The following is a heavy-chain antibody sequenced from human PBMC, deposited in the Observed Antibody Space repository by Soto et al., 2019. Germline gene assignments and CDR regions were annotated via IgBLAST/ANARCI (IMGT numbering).Heavy chain of an antibody. J-gene: IGHJ5*02. CDR1: GASISSYY. CDR3: ARAWGFGRANTGFGP. CDR2: IYYSGST. D-gene: IGHD7-27*01. Sequence: PSETLSLTCTVSGASISSYYWSWIRQPPGKGLEWIGYIYYSGSTNYNPSLKSRVTISVDTSKNQFSLKLSSVTAADTAVYYCARAWGFGRANTGFGPLGHRTLVPVSS. V-gene: IGHV4-59*01.